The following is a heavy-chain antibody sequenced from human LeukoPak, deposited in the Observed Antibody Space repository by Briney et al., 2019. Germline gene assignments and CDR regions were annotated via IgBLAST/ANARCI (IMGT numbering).Heavy chain of an antibody. CDR2: ISASGGST. Sequence: GGSLRLSCAASGFTFSSSAMSWVRQVPGKGLEWVSGISASGGSTYYADSVRGRFTISRDNSKNTLYLQMNSLRAEDTAVYYCAKGACSTSCGLDPWGQGTLVTVSS. CDR1: GFTFSSSA. D-gene: IGHD2-2*01. J-gene: IGHJ5*02. CDR3: AKGACSTSCGLDP. V-gene: IGHV3-23*01.